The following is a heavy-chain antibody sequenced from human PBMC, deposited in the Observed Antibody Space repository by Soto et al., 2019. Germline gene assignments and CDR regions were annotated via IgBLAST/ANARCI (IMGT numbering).Heavy chain of an antibody. CDR2: IYHSGST. Sequence: SETLSLTCTVPGGSITTYYWSWIRQSPGKGLEWIGNIYHSGSTNYSPSLRSRVTISVDTSKNQFSLKLSSVTAADTAVYYCVGLSQRLDEVLDDSGQGTLVPVSS. D-gene: IGHD2-2*01. CDR3: VGLSQRLDEVLDD. J-gene: IGHJ4*02. CDR1: GGSITTYY. V-gene: IGHV4-59*08.